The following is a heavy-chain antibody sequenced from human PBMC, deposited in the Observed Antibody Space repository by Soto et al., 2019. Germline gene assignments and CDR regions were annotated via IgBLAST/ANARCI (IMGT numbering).Heavy chain of an antibody. CDR3: ARVLSVDFWGGYSGDSYYGDV. CDR2: IKQDGSEK. CDR1: GFTFSSYW. J-gene: IGHJ6*03. D-gene: IGHD3-3*01. Sequence: GGSLRLSCAASGFTFSSYWMSWVRQAPGKGLEWVANIKQDGSEKYYVDSVKGRFTISRDNAKNSLYLQMNSLRAEDTAVYYCARVLSVDFWGGYSGDSYYGDVWGTGSTVTVSS. V-gene: IGHV3-7*01.